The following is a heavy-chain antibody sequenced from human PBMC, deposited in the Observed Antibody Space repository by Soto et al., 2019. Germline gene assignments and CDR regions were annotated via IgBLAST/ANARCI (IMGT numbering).Heavy chain of an antibody. CDR1: GFTFSSYG. Sequence: QVQLVESGGGVVQPGRSLRLSCAASGFTFSSYGMHWVRQAPGKGLEWVAVIWYDGSNKYYADSVKGRFTISRDNSKNTLYMQMNSLRAEDTAVYYCARGGGYCSGGSCYSGYYFDYWGQGTLVTVSS. V-gene: IGHV3-33*01. CDR3: ARGGGYCSGGSCYSGYYFDY. D-gene: IGHD2-15*01. J-gene: IGHJ4*02. CDR2: IWYDGSNK.